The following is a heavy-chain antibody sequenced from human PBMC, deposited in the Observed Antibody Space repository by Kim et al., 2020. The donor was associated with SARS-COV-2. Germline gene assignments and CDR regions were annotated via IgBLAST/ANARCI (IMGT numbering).Heavy chain of an antibody. D-gene: IGHD1-26*01. V-gene: IGHV1-46*01. CDR2: INPSGGST. Sequence: ASVKVSCKASGYTFTSYYMHWARQAPGQGLEWMGIINPSGGSTSYAQKFQGRVTMTRDTSTSTVYMELSSLRSEDTAVYYCAGYLSRFVDLWGIVGASPLSSGMDVWGQGTTVTVSS. CDR3: AGYLSRFVDLWGIVGASPLSSGMDV. J-gene: IGHJ6*02. CDR1: GYTFTSYY.